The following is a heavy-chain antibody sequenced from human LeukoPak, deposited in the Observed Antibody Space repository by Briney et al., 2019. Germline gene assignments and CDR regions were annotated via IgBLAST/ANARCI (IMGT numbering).Heavy chain of an antibody. CDR2: IIPIFGTA. CDR1: GGTFSSYA. V-gene: IGHV1-69*13. CDR3: ARDRLYYDILTGQNWFDP. D-gene: IGHD3-9*01. J-gene: IGHJ5*02. Sequence: GASVKVSCKASGGTFSSYAISWVRQAPGQGLEWIGGIIPIFGTANYAQKFQGRVTITADESTSTAYMELSSLRSEDTAVYYCARDRLYYDILTGQNWFDPWGQGTLVTVSS.